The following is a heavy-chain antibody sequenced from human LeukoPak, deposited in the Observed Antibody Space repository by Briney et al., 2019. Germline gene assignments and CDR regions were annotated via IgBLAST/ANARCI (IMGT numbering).Heavy chain of an antibody. V-gene: IGHV4-59*01. J-gene: IGHJ3*02. CDR1: GFTFSSYE. CDR3: ARVRFRRSRADAFDI. Sequence: PGGSLRLSCAASGFTFSSYEMNWVRQPPGKGLEWSGYIYYSGSTNYNPSLKSRVTISVDTSKNQFSLKLSSVTAADTAVYYCARVRFRRSRADAFDIWGQGTMVTVSS. CDR2: IYYSGST. D-gene: IGHD3-3*01.